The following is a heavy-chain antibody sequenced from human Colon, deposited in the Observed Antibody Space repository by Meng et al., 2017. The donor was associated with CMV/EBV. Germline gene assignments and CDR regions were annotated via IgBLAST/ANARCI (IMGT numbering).Heavy chain of an antibody. CDR3: ARGKQAGFDL. V-gene: IGHV1-69*12. J-gene: IGHJ5*02. Sequence: QVQLVQSGAEVKKPGSSVKVSCKASGGTFDSSTFNWVRQAPGQGLEWMGGIIPMFGSPSYSQKFRGRVTITAEELEVNSLRSEDTAVYYCARGKQAGFDLWGQGTLVTVSS. CDR1: GGTFDSST. CDR2: IIPMFGSP. D-gene: IGHD6-13*01.